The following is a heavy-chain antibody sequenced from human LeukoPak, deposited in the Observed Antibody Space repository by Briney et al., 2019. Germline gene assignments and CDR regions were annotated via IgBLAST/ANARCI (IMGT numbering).Heavy chain of an antibody. CDR2: VQYSGST. Sequence: SETLSLTCTVSGGSISSGDYYWAWIRQPPGQGLEWIGNVQYSGSTYYNPSLKSRVAISLDTSKNQFSLRLSSVTAADTSMYYCTRRRGGTSSRDYWGQGTLVTVSS. CDR3: TRRRGGTSSRDY. D-gene: IGHD6-13*01. CDR1: GGSISSGDYY. V-gene: IGHV4-39*01. J-gene: IGHJ4*02.